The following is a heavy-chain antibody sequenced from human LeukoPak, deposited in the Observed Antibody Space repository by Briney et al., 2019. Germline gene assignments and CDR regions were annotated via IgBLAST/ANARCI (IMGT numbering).Heavy chain of an antibody. CDR3: ARGWGYCSGGNCYFTYFDY. Sequence: PSETLSLTCTVSGGSIISYFWTWIRQPPGKGLEWIGNVDYSGTTKYNPSLKSRVTISVDPSKSQFSLRLSSVTAADTAVYYCARGWGYCSGGNCYFTYFDYRGQGALVTVSS. CDR2: VDYSGTT. D-gene: IGHD2-15*01. V-gene: IGHV4-59*01. J-gene: IGHJ4*02. CDR1: GGSIISYF.